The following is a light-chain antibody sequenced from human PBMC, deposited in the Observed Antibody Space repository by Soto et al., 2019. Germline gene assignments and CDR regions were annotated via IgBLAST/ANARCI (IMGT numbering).Light chain of an antibody. Sequence: DIQMTQSPSSLSASVGVRVTITCRASQGISNYLAWYKQKPGKVPKLLIYAASTLQSGVPSRFSGSGSGTDFNLTISSLQPEDVATYYWQKYNSAPRTFGQGTNVEI. CDR2: AAS. CDR3: QKYNSAPRT. J-gene: IGKJ1*01. CDR1: QGISNY. V-gene: IGKV1-27*01.